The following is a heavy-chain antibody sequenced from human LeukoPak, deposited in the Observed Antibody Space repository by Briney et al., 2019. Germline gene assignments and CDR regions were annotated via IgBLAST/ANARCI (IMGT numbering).Heavy chain of an antibody. V-gene: IGHV1-18*01. CDR1: GYTFLNYG. CDR3: ATAGHYYGSGSYYRFDY. Sequence: ASVKVSCKASGYTFLNYGISWVRQAPGQGPEWMGWISAYRRNTNYAQRVQGRVTLTTDISTSTAYMELRNLGSDDTAMYYCATAGHYYGSGSYYRFDYWGQGTLVTVSS. J-gene: IGHJ4*02. CDR2: ISAYRRNT. D-gene: IGHD3-10*01.